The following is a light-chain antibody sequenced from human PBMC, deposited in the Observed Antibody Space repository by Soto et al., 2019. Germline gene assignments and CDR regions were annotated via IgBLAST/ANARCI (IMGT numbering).Light chain of an antibody. CDR3: QQRSSWPFT. V-gene: IGKV3-11*01. CDR1: QTVRNNY. J-gene: IGKJ3*01. Sequence: EFVLTHAPGTLSLSPGEIATLSFRASQTVRNNYLAWYQQKPGQAPRFLIYATSNRATGIPARFSGSGSGTDFTLTISSLEPEDFAVYYCQQRSSWPFTFGPGTKVDIK. CDR2: ATS.